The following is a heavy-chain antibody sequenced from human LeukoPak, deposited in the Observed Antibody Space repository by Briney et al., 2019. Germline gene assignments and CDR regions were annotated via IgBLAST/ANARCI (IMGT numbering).Heavy chain of an antibody. Sequence: ASVKVSCKASGYTFTSYGISWVRQAPGQGLEWMGWTSAYNGNTNYAQKLQGRVTMTTDTSTSTAYMELRSLRSDDTAVYYCAREEVVTAKYYYGMDVWGQGTTVTVSS. V-gene: IGHV1-18*01. CDR3: AREEVVTAKYYYGMDV. J-gene: IGHJ6*02. D-gene: IGHD2-21*02. CDR2: TSAYNGNT. CDR1: GYTFTSYG.